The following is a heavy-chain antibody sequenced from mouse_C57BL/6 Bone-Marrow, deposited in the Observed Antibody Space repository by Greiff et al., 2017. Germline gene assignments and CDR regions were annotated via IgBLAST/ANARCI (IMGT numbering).Heavy chain of an antibody. J-gene: IGHJ2*01. V-gene: IGHV1-50*01. D-gene: IGHD1-1*01. CDR2: IDPSDSST. CDR3: ARITTVCVDY. CDR1: GYTFTSYW. Sequence: QVQLQQPGAELVKPGASVKLSCKASGYTFTSYWMRWVKQRPGQGLEWIGEIDPSDSSTNYNQKFKGKATLTVDKSSSTAYMQLSSLTSEDSAVYYCARITTVCVDYWGQGTTLPVSS.